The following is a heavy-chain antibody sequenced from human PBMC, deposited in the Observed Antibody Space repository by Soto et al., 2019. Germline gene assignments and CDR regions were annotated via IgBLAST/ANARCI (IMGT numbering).Heavy chain of an antibody. J-gene: IGHJ6*02. CDR2: INHSGST. Sequence: SETLSLTCAVYGGSFSGYYWTWIRQPPGTGLEWIGEINHSGSTNYNPSLKSRVTISVDTSKNQFSLKLSSVTAADTAVYYCARHRKRYNWHDAFSYYYYGMDVWGQGTTVT. V-gene: IGHV4-34*01. D-gene: IGHD1-1*01. CDR3: ARHRKRYNWHDAFSYYYYGMDV. CDR1: GGSFSGYY.